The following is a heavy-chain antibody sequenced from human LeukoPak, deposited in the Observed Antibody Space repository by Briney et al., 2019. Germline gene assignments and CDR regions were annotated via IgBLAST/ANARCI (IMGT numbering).Heavy chain of an antibody. CDR3: ARVRSSGFKGFDY. J-gene: IGHJ4*02. Sequence: PSETLSLTCAVSGYSISSGYYWGWIRRPPGKGREWIGIIYHSGSTYYNPSLKSRVTISIDTSKNQFSLKLTSVTAADPAVYYCARVRSSGFKGFDYWGQGTLVTVSS. CDR2: IYHSGST. CDR1: GYSISSGYY. V-gene: IGHV4-38-2*01. D-gene: IGHD6-19*01.